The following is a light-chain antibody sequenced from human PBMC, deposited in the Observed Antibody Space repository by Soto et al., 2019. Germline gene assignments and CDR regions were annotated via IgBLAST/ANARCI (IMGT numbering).Light chain of an antibody. CDR2: DVN. V-gene: IGLV2-14*03. CDR3: SSYASNNTPYV. CDR1: SSDVGGYNY. Sequence: QSALTQPASVSGSPGQSITISCTGTSSDVGGYNYVSWYQQHPGKAPKLLIYDVNNRPSGVSNRFSGSKSGNTASLTVSGLQADDEADYYCSSYASNNTPYVFGTGTKLTVL. J-gene: IGLJ1*01.